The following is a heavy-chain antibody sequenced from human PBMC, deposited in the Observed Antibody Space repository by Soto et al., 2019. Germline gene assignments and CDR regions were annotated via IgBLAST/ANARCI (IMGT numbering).Heavy chain of an antibody. Sequence: EVQLLESGGGLVQPGGSLRLSCAASGFTFSSYAMSWVRQAPGKGREWVSAISGSGGSKYYADSVKGRFTISRDNSKNTLYLQMNSLRAEDTAVYYCAKDRSGWYDAFDIWGQGTMVTVSS. J-gene: IGHJ3*02. CDR2: ISGSGGSK. V-gene: IGHV3-23*01. D-gene: IGHD6-19*01. CDR3: AKDRSGWYDAFDI. CDR1: GFTFSSYA.